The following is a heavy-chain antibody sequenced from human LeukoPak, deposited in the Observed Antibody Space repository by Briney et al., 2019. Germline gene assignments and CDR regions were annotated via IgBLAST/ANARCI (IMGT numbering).Heavy chain of an antibody. J-gene: IGHJ5*02. V-gene: IGHV1-69*13. Sequence: SVKVSCKASGGTFSSYAISWVRQAPGQGLEWMGGIIPIFGTANYAQKFQGRVTITADESTSTAYMELSSLRSEDTAVYCCAREVGIAVADNWFDPWGQGTLVTVSS. CDR2: IIPIFGTA. D-gene: IGHD6-19*01. CDR1: GGTFSSYA. CDR3: AREVGIAVADNWFDP.